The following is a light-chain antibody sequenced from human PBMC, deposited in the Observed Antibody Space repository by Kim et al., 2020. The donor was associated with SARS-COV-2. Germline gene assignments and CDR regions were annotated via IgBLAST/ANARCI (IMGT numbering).Light chain of an antibody. CDR3: AAWDDSLNVYVV. V-gene: IGLV1-44*01. CDR2: SNN. CDR1: SYTSGRNT. Sequence: VTRPLSESSYTSGRNTLHWNQQHPGTAPKLLIYSNNQRPSGVPDRFAGSKSGTSASLAISGLQSEDEADYYCAAWDDSLNVYVVFGGGTQLTVL. J-gene: IGLJ2*01.